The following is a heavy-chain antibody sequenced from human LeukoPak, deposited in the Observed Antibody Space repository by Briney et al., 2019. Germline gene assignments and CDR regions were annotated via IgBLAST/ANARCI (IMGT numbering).Heavy chain of an antibody. Sequence: SETLCLTCATYGGAFSGYYLSWVRQPPGKGLEWIWEIHHSGSNNYKPSLKSRVTILGDTSKNQFSLQVSSVTAADTAVYYCARGRIFSDILTGSHYYFDYWGQGNLVTVSS. D-gene: IGHD3-9*01. CDR2: IHHSGSN. J-gene: IGHJ4*02. V-gene: IGHV4-34*01. CDR3: ARGRIFSDILTGSHYYFDY. CDR1: GGAFSGYY.